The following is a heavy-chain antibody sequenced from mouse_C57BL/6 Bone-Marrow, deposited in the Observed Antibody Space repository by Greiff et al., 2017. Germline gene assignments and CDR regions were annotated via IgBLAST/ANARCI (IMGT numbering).Heavy chain of an antibody. CDR2: ISSGSSTI. CDR1: GFTFSDYG. D-gene: IGHD1-1*01. V-gene: IGHV5-17*01. Sequence: EVQRVESGGGLVKPGGSLKLSCAASGFTFSDYGMHWVRQAPEKGLEWVAYISSGSSTIYYADTVKGRFTISRDNAKNTLFLQMTRLRSEDTAMYYCARRYYGSSPYYAMDYWGQGTSVTVSS. CDR3: ARRYYGSSPYYAMDY. J-gene: IGHJ4*01.